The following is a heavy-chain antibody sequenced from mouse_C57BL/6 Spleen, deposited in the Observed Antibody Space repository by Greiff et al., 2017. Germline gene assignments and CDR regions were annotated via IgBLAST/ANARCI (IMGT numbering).Heavy chain of an antibody. J-gene: IGHJ4*01. CDR3: ARSDYYYGSSYDYAMDY. D-gene: IGHD1-1*01. CDR1: GYAFSSSW. Sequence: VQLQQSGPELVKPGASVKISCKASGYAFSSSWMNWVKQRPGKGLEWIGRIYPGDGDTNYNGKFTGKATLTAAKSSSTAYMQLSSLTSEDSAVYFCARSDYYYGSSYDYAMDYWGQGTSVTVSS. V-gene: IGHV1-82*01. CDR2: IYPGDGDT.